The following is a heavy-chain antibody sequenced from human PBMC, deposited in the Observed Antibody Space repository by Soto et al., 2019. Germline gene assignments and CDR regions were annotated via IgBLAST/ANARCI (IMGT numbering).Heavy chain of an antibody. V-gene: IGHV3-23*01. D-gene: IGHD2-15*01. CDR1: GFTFSSYA. CDR2: ISGSGSST. Sequence: EVHLLESGGNLVQPGGSLRLSCAASGFTFSSYAMSWVRQAPGKGLEWVSAISGSGSSTFYAGSVKGRFTISRDNSKNTVYLQMNSLRAEDTAVYYCATPYLLYAFDIWGQGTMVTVSS. CDR3: ATPYLLYAFDI. J-gene: IGHJ3*02.